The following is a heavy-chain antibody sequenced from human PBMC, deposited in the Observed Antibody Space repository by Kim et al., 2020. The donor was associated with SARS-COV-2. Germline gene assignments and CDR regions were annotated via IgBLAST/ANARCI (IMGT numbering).Heavy chain of an antibody. V-gene: IGHV4-61*02. CDR1: GGSISSGSYH. CDR3: ARATYYYDSSGYYYRFDY. J-gene: IGHJ4*02. CDR2: MYSSGST. Sequence: SETLSRTCTVSGGSISSGSYHWSWIRQPAGKGLEWIGRMYSSGSTNYNPSLKSRVTISVDTSKNQFSLKLSSVTAADTAVYYCARATYYYDSSGYYYRFDYWGQGTLVTVSS. D-gene: IGHD3-22*01.